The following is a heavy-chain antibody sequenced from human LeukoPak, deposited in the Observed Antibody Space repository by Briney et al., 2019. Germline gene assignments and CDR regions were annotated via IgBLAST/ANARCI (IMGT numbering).Heavy chain of an antibody. CDR3: ARPYYYDSSGYYSDDVGAFDY. D-gene: IGHD3-22*01. Sequence: ASVKVSCKASGYTFTSYDMNWVRQAPGQGLEWMGWINTNTGNPTYAQGFTGRFAFSLDTSVSTAYLQISSLKAEDTAVYYCARPYYYDSSGYYSDDVGAFDYWGQGTLVTVSS. V-gene: IGHV7-4-1*02. CDR2: INTNTGNP. CDR1: GYTFTSYD. J-gene: IGHJ4*02.